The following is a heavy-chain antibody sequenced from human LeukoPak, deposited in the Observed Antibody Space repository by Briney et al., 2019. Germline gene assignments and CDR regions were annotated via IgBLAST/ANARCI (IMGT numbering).Heavy chain of an antibody. Sequence: SETLSLTCTVSGGSISSYYWSWIRQPAGKGLEWIGRIYTSGSTNYNPPLKSRVTMSVDTSKNQFSLKLSSVTAADTAVYYCARDTYYYGSGSYSYYYYYYYMDVWGKGTTATVSS. D-gene: IGHD3-10*01. CDR2: IYTSGST. CDR1: GGSISSYY. J-gene: IGHJ6*03. CDR3: ARDTYYYGSGSYSYYYYYYYMDV. V-gene: IGHV4-4*07.